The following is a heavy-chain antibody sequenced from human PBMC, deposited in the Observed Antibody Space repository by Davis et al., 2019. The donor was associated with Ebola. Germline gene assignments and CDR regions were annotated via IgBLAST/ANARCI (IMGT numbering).Heavy chain of an antibody. CDR3: AGAAYMDV. Sequence: PPQTLSPTCAVSADSVSGPRRWTCLRPPPRMPLEWIGEIHHGGTTYSNPSLKSRLSLSVDTSKNEVSLSLSSVTAADTATYFCAGAAYMDVWGKGTAVTVSS. D-gene: IGHD6-25*01. CDR1: ADSVSGPRR. CDR2: IHHGGTT. V-gene: IGHV4-55*02. J-gene: IGHJ6*03.